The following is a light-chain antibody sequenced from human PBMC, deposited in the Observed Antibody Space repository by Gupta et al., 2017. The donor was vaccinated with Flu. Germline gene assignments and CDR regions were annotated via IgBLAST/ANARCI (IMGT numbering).Light chain of an antibody. CDR3: QQRSNKPPYT. J-gene: IGKJ2*01. Sequence: GTLSLSPGERATLSCRASQSVSHYLSWYQHKPGQAPRLLIYDASNRATGIPARFSGSGSGTDFTLTISSLEPEDFAVYYCQQRSNKPPYTFGQGTKLQIK. CDR2: DAS. V-gene: IGKV3-11*01. CDR1: QSVSHY.